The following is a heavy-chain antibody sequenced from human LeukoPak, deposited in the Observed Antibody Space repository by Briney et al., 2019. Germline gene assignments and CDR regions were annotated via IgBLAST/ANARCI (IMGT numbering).Heavy chain of an antibody. CDR1: GFTFSSYA. D-gene: IGHD1-26*01. Sequence: GGSLRLSCAASGFTFSSYAMSWVRQAPGKGLEWVSTISGSGGSTYYADSVKGRFTVSRDNSKNTLYLQMNSLRAEDTAVYYCAKVVGATTRGYFDYWGQGTLVTVSS. CDR3: AKVVGATTRGYFDY. J-gene: IGHJ4*02. V-gene: IGHV3-23*01. CDR2: ISGSGGST.